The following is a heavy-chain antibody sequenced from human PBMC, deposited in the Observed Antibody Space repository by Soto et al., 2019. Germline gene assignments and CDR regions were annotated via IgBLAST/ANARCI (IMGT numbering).Heavy chain of an antibody. D-gene: IGHD6-19*01. CDR1: GCTFSSYT. CDR3: ARDPQGSSGSR. CDR2: IIPILGIA. Sequence: SVKVSCKASGCTFSSYTISWVRQAPGQGLEWMGRIIPILGIANYAQKFQGRVTITADKSTSTAYMELSSLRSEDTAVYYCARDPQGSSGSRWGQGTLVTVSS. J-gene: IGHJ4*02. V-gene: IGHV1-69*04.